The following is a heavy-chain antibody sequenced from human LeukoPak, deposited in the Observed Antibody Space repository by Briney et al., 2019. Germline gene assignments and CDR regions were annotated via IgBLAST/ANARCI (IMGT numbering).Heavy chain of an antibody. V-gene: IGHV4-59*01. CDR3: ARVASKGGMDV. J-gene: IGHJ6*02. CDR2: VHYTWNT. Sequence: PSETLSLTCSVSGGSIGSYHWSWIRQPPGKGLEWIGHVHYTWNTKCNPSLTGRVSISLDRSKNQFSLSLSSLTAADTAVYYCARVASKGGMDVWGQGTTVIVSS. CDR1: GGSIGSYH.